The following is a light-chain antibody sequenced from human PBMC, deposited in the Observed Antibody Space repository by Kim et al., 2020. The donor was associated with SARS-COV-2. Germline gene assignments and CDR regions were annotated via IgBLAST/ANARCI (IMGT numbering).Light chain of an antibody. CDR3: QQIYSTPLN. V-gene: IGKV1-39*01. CDR2: AAS. J-gene: IGKJ4*01. CDR1: QSISSY. Sequence: DIQMTQSPSSLSASVGDRVTITCRASQSISSYLNWYQQKPGKAPKLLIYAASSLQSGVPSRFSGSGSGTDFTLTISSLQPEDFATYNCQQIYSTPLNFGGGPKREI.